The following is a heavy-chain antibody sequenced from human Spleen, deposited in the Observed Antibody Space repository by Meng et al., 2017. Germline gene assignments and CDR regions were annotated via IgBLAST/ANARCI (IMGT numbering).Heavy chain of an antibody. CDR3: ARVSTNYSNRSSHFDY. V-gene: IGHV4-34*01. CDR2: INHSGST. D-gene: IGHD4-11*01. CDR1: GGSFSGYY. Sequence: QVQLQQWAAGLLKPSETLSLTCAVYGGSFSGYYWSWIRQPPGKGLEWIGEINHSGSTNYNPSLKSRVSISVDTSKNQFYLKLSSVTAADTAVYYCARVSTNYSNRSSHFDYWGQGTLVTVSS. J-gene: IGHJ4*02.